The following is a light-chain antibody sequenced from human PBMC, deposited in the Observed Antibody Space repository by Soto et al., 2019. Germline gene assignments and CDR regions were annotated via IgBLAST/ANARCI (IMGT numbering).Light chain of an antibody. V-gene: IGKV1-5*01. CDR2: DAS. CDR1: QSISSW. Sequence: IQMTQSPSTLSASVGDRVTITCRASQSISSWLAWYQQKPGKAPKLLIYDASSLESGVPSRFSGSGSGTEFTPPITSLQPDDFATYYCHQYNSYSQTFGQGPKL. CDR3: HQYNSYSQT. J-gene: IGKJ1*01.